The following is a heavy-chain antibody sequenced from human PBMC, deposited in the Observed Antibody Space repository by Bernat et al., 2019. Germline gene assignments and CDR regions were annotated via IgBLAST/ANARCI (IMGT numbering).Heavy chain of an antibody. CDR1: GFTVRDNY. V-gene: IGHV3-11*01. CDR3: ASEGIFGGLFDP. D-gene: IGHD3-3*01. CDR2: ISSSGSTI. J-gene: IGHJ5*02. Sequence: QVQLVESGGGLVKPGGSLRLSCAASGFTVRDNYMSWIRQAPGKGLEWISYISSSGSTIYHADSVKGRFTISRDNAKNSLYLQMNSLRAEDTAVYYCASEGIFGGLFDPWGQGTLVTVS.